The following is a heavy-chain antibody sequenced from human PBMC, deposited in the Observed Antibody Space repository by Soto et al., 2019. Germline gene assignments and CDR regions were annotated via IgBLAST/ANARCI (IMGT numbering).Heavy chain of an antibody. CDR2: MNPNSGNT. CDR1: GYTFTSYD. Sequence: ASVKVSCKASGYTFTSYDINWVRQATGQGLEWMGWMNPNSGNTGYAQKFQGRVTMTRNTSISTAYMELSSLRSEDTAVYYCALKPFSRRGTWFDPWGRGTLVTVSS. J-gene: IGHJ5*02. V-gene: IGHV1-8*01. CDR3: ALKPFSRRGTWFDP. D-gene: IGHD3-16*01.